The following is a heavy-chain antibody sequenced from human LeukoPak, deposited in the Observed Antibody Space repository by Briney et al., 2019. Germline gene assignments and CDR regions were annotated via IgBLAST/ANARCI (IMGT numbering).Heavy chain of an antibody. V-gene: IGHV3-48*03. J-gene: IGHJ4*02. CDR3: ARAANYYDSSPLRY. CDR1: GFTFSSYE. Sequence: GGSLRLSCAASGFTFSSYEMNWVRQAPGKGLEWVSYISSSGSTIYYADSVKGRFTISRDNAKNSLYLQMNSLRAEDTAVYYCARAANYYDSSPLRYWGQGTLVTVSS. D-gene: IGHD3-22*01. CDR2: ISSSGSTI.